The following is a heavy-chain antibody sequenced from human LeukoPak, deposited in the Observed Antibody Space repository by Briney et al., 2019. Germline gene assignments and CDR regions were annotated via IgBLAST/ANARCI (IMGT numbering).Heavy chain of an antibody. V-gene: IGHV4-4*02. CDR3: ASRQGQWLAFDY. CDR1: GGSISSSNW. Sequence: SETLSFTCAVSGGSISSSNWWSWVRQPPGKGLEWIGEIYHSGSTNYNPSLKSRVTISVDKSKNQFSLKLSSVTAADTAVYYCASRQGQWLAFDYWGQGTLVTVSS. CDR2: IYHSGST. D-gene: IGHD6-19*01. J-gene: IGHJ4*02.